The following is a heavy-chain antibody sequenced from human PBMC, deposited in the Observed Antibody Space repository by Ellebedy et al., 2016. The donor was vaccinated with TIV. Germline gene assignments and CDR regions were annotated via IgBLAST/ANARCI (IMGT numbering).Heavy chain of an antibody. J-gene: IGHJ4*02. CDR2: IKQEGSEM. V-gene: IGHV3-7*04. Sequence: GESLKISCAASGFTFTTLWMSWVRQAPGKGLEWVANIKQEGSEMFYVDSVKGRFTISRDNAKNSLYLQMNSLRAEDTAVYYCTRENWYIDYWGQGTLVTVSS. D-gene: IGHD1-1*01. CDR3: TRENWYIDY. CDR1: GFTFTTLW.